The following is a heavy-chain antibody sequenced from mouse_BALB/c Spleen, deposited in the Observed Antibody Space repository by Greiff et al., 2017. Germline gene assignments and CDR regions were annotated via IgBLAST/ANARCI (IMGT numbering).Heavy chain of an antibody. CDR1: GFSLSTSGMG. J-gene: IGHJ1*01. V-gene: IGHV8-12*01. CDR2: IYWDDDK. Sequence: QVTLKECGPGILQPSQTLSLTCSFSGFSLSTSGMGVSWIRQPSGKGLEWLAHIYWDDDKRYNPSLKSRLTISKDTSSNQVFLKITSVDTADTATYYCARRAEHYYGDFDVWGAGTTVTVSS. D-gene: IGHD1-2*01. CDR3: ARRAEHYYGDFDV.